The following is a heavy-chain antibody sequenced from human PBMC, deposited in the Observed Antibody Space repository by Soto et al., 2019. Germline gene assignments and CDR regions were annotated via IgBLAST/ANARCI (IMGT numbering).Heavy chain of an antibody. J-gene: IGHJ3*02. CDR2: ISGSGGTT. CDR3: AKDLGYTSSWYYALHI. Sequence: GGSLRLSCVGSGFSFSSYAMNWVRQAPGQGLEWVSGISGSGGTTFYEDSVKGRFTISRDNSKNTLYLQMNSLRAEDTAVYYCAKDLGYTSSWYYALHIWGQGTMVTVSS. V-gene: IGHV3-23*01. CDR1: GFSFSSYA. D-gene: IGHD6-13*01.